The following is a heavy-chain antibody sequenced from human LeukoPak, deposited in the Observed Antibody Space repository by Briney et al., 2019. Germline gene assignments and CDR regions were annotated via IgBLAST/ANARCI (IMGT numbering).Heavy chain of an antibody. CDR2: ISSSSSYI. D-gene: IGHD6-19*01. V-gene: IGHV3-21*01. J-gene: IGHJ4*02. CDR3: ARDNRGSGWSTFDY. CDR1: GFTFISYS. Sequence: GGSLRLSCAASGFTFISYSMNWVRQAPGKGLEWVSSISSSSSYIYYADSVKGRFTISRDNAKNSLYLQMNSLRAEDTAVYYCARDNRGSGWSTFDYWGQGTLVTVSS.